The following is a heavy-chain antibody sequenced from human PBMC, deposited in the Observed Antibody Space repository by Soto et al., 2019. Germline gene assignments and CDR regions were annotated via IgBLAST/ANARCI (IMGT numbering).Heavy chain of an antibody. CDR2: IYSSGSA. D-gene: IGHD1-26*01. CDR1: GGSIYTYS. J-gene: IGHJ4*02. V-gene: IGHV4-4*07. CDR3: ATIVGANGY. Sequence: PSETLSLTCTVSGGSIYTYSWTWLRQPAGKGLEWIGHIYSSGSANYNPSLKSRVSMSVDTSKNQFSLKLNSVTAADTAVYYCATIVGANGYWGQGALLTVS.